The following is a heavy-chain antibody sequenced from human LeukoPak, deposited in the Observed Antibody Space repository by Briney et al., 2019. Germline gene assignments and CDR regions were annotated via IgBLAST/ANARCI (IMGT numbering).Heavy chain of an antibody. Sequence: PSETLSLTCTVSGGSISSSSYYWGWIRQPPGKGLEWIGSIYYSGSTYYNPSLKSRVTISVDTSKNQFSLKLSSVTAADTAVYYCARHVFDILTGYNYWGQGTLVTVSS. J-gene: IGHJ4*02. D-gene: IGHD3-9*01. V-gene: IGHV4-39*01. CDR2: IYYSGST. CDR1: GGSISSSSYY. CDR3: ARHVFDILTGYNY.